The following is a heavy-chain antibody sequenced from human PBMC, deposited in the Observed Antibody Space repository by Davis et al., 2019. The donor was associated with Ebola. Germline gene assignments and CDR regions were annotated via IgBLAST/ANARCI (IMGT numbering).Heavy chain of an antibody. Sequence: GESLKISCAASGFTFSSYSMNWVRQAPGKGLEWVSSISSSSSYIYYADSVKGRFTISRDNAKHSLYLQMNSLRAEDTAVYYCARSKKGSGSYYNFDYWGQGTLVTVSS. CDR3: ARSKKGSGSYYNFDY. D-gene: IGHD3-10*01. V-gene: IGHV3-21*01. J-gene: IGHJ4*02. CDR1: GFTFSSYS. CDR2: ISSSSSYI.